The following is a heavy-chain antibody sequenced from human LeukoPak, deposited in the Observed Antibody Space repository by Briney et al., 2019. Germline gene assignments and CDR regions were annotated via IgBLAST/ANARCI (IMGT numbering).Heavy chain of an antibody. J-gene: IGHJ4*02. Sequence: ASVKVSCKASGYTFTTYCIHWVRQAPGQGLEWMGRINTNTGNPTYAQDFTGRFVFSLDTSVTTAYLQVSSLRPEDTAVYYCARAPYDVEPTIPDFWGQGTLVTVSS. CDR1: GYTFTTYC. D-gene: IGHD2-21*01. CDR2: INTNTGNP. CDR3: ARAPYDVEPTIPDF. V-gene: IGHV7-4-1*02.